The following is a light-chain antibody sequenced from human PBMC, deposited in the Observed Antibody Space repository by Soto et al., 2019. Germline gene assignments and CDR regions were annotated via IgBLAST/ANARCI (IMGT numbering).Light chain of an antibody. CDR2: DDS. Sequence: QSALTQPASVSGSPGQSITISCTGTSSDVGTYKPVSWYQQHPGKAPKVIIYDDSKRPPGVSNRFSGSKSGNTASLTISGLQAEDEADYYCCSFAGSSTWFGGGTKVTVL. CDR3: CSFAGSSTW. J-gene: IGLJ3*02. V-gene: IGLV2-23*01. CDR1: SSDVGTYKP.